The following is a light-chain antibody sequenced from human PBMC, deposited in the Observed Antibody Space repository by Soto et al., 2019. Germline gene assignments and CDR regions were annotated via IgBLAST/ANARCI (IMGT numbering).Light chain of an antibody. Sequence: QSALTQPASVSGSPGQSITISCTGTSSDVGGYNDVSWYQQHPGKAPEFMIYDVSNRPSGVSNRFSGSKSGNTASLTISGLQAEDDADYYCSSYTSSSTYVFGTGTKLTVL. CDR2: DVS. V-gene: IGLV2-14*01. J-gene: IGLJ1*01. CDR1: SSDVGGYND. CDR3: SSYTSSSTYV.